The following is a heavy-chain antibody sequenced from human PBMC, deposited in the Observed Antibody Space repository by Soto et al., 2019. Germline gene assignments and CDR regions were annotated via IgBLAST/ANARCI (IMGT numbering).Heavy chain of an antibody. D-gene: IGHD3-10*02. J-gene: IGHJ6*02. V-gene: IGHV1-2*02. CDR2: INPKFGDT. Sequence: QVRLVQSGAEVKEPGDSVRVSCEASGYTFTAYHIHWVRQAPGQGLEWMGWINPKFGDTGYAQDFQGRVSMTSDMSISTVYRELSRLNSDDTAIYYCARNMDYYYGRGSGNGHGVWGQGTTVTVFS. CDR1: GYTFTAYH. CDR3: ARNMDYYYGRGSGNGHGV.